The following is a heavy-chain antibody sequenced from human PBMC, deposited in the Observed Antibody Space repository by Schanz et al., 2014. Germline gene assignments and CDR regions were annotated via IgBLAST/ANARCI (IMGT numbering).Heavy chain of an antibody. D-gene: IGHD2-2*01. CDR3: ARESVPRTGLFDP. V-gene: IGHV1-2*05. J-gene: IGHJ5*02. CDR1: GYTFTTYA. CDR2: ISPSSGGT. Sequence: QVQLVQSGSELKKPGASVNISCKASGYTFTTYALNWVRQAPGQGLEWMGRISPSSGGTKYAQNFQGRVTMAKDRTIKTVHMERSTLTADDTDVYDSARESVPRTGLFDPWGQGTLVTVSS.